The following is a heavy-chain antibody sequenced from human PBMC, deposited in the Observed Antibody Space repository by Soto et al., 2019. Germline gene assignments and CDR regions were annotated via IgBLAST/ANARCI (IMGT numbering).Heavy chain of an antibody. V-gene: IGHV1-18*01. CDR1: GYTFTSYG. CDR2: ISAYNGNT. D-gene: IGHD2-15*01. Sequence: ASVKVSCKASGYTFTSYGISWVRQAPGQGLEWMGWISAYNGNTNYAQKLQGRVTMTTNTSTSTAYMELSSLRSDDTAVYYCARATHCSGGSCYRDYYYYMDVWGKGTTVTVSS. J-gene: IGHJ6*03. CDR3: ARATHCSGGSCYRDYYYYMDV.